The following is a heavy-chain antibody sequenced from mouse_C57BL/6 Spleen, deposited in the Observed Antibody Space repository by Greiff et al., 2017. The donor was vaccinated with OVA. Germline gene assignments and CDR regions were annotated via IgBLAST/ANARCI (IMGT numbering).Heavy chain of an antibody. CDR3: TMAYNYGSSYYVDY. CDR1: GYTFTDYD. Sequence: QVQLQQSGAELVRPGASVTLSCKASGYTFTDYDMHWVKQTPVHGLEWIGAIDPETGGTAYNQKFKGKAILTADKSSSTAYMELRSLTSEDSAVYYCTMAYNYGSSYYVDYWGQGTTLTVSS. V-gene: IGHV1-15*01. D-gene: IGHD1-1*01. J-gene: IGHJ2*01. CDR2: IDPETGGT.